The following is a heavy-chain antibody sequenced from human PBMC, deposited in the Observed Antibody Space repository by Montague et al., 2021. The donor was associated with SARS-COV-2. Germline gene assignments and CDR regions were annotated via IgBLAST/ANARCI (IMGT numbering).Heavy chain of an antibody. V-gene: IGHV4-61*02. CDR3: ARAHSGSWAHLDN. J-gene: IGHJ4*02. D-gene: IGHD5-12*01. CDR1: DGSISSGSYY. CDR2: IYTSGTT. Sequence: TLSLTCTVSDGSISSGSYYWSWIRQPAGKGLEWIGRIYTSGTTDYSFSLKSRVTISVDTSENQFSLKLTSVTAADTAVYYCARAHSGSWAHLDNWGQGSLVTVSS.